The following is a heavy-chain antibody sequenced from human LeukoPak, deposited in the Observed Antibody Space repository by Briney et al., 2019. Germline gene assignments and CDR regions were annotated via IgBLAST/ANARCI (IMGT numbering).Heavy chain of an antibody. Sequence: SVKVSCKASLGTFSSYAISWVRQAPRQELEWMGRIIPILGIANYAQKFQGRVTITPDKSTSTAYMELSRLRSEDTAVYYCARDLYGSGSYLGPSYYGMDVWGQGTTVTVSS. CDR3: ARDLYGSGSYLGPSYYGMDV. J-gene: IGHJ6*02. V-gene: IGHV1-69*04. CDR1: LGTFSSYA. CDR2: IIPILGIA. D-gene: IGHD3-10*01.